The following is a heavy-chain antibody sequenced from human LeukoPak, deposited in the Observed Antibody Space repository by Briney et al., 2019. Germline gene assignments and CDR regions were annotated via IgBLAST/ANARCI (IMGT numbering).Heavy chain of an antibody. J-gene: IGHJ5*02. CDR2: IYPGDSDT. CDR1: GYSFTSYW. D-gene: IGHD3-10*01. V-gene: IGHV5-51*01. Sequence: GESLKISCKGSGYSFTSYWIGWVRQMPGKGLEWMGIIYPGDSDTRYSPSFQGQVTISADKSISTAYLQWSSPKASDTAVYYCARNHYYGSGSLPKWFDLWGQGTLVTVSS. CDR3: ARNHYYGSGSLPKWFDL.